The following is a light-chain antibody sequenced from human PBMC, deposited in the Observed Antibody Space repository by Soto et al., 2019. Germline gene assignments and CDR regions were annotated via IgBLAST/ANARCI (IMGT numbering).Light chain of an antibody. J-gene: IGKJ1*01. CDR1: QSISSW. CDR3: QQYNSYWT. Sequence: DIQMTQSPSTLSASVGDRVTITCRASQSISSWLAWYQQKPGKAPKLLIYDASSSESGVPSRFSGSGSGTEFTLTISILQADDFATYYCQQYNSYWTFGQGTKVEIK. V-gene: IGKV1-5*01. CDR2: DAS.